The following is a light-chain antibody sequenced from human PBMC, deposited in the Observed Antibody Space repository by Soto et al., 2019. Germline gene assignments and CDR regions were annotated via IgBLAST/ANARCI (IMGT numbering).Light chain of an antibody. CDR2: EAS. V-gene: IGLV2-23*01. CDR1: SGDVGRYNH. J-gene: IGLJ2*01. Sequence: QPVLTQPASVSGSPGQSITISCTGSSGDVGRYNHVSWYQRHPGKAPKLIIYEASNRPPGGSNRFSGSRSGDTASLTISGLRTEDEAEYFCCAYAGSNSVLFGGGTKVTVL. CDR3: CAYAGSNSVL.